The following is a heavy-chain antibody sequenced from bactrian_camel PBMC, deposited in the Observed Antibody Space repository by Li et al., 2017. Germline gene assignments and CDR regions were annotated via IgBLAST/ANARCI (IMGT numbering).Heavy chain of an antibody. V-gene: IGHV3S42*01. CDR3: VARVGAYWRDWSEATH. J-gene: IGHJ4*01. CDR1: GYTFSRNC. D-gene: IGHD5*01. CDR2: VKPGGGRT. Sequence: VQLVESGGGSVQPGGSLRLACTVSGYTFSRNCLGWFRQAPGKEREGIVAVKPGGGRTRYADSVKGRFTVSHVNSNNTLHLQMNSLKPEDTAVYYCVARVGAYWRDWSEATHWGQGTQVTVS.